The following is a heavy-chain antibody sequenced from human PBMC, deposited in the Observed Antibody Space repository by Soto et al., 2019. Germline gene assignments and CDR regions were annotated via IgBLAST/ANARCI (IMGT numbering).Heavy chain of an antibody. CDR1: GYRFSTYG. V-gene: IGHV1-18*04. CDR2: TSTNNDDR. Sequence: ASVKVSCKASGYRFSTYGINWVRQAPGQGLEWMGWTSTNNDDRNYAQKFQGRVTFTTDTSTSTAYMELRSLISDDTAVYFCARERYVASRHSHYDSWGQVTQVTVSA. J-gene: IGHJ4*02. D-gene: IGHD6-6*01. CDR3: ARERYVASRHSHYDS.